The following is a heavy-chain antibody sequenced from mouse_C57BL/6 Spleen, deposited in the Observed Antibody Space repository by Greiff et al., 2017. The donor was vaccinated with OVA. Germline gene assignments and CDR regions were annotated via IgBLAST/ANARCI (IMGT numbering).Heavy chain of an antibody. CDR3: ARGFCYPYYFDY. V-gene: IGHV1-54*01. CDR1: GYAFTNYL. D-gene: IGHD2-12*01. Sequence: QVQLQQSGAELVRPGTSVKVSCKASGYAFTNYLIEWVKQRPGQGLEWIGVINPGSGGTNYNEKFKGKATLTADKSSSTAYMQLSSLTSEDSAVYFSARGFCYPYYFDYWGQGTTLTVSS. CDR2: INPGSGGT. J-gene: IGHJ2*01.